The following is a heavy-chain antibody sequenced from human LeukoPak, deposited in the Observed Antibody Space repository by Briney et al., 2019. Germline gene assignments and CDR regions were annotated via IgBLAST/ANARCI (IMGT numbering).Heavy chain of an antibody. J-gene: IGHJ6*03. Sequence: GGSLRLSCAASGFTFSSYEMNWVRQAPGKGLEWVSYISSSGSTIYYADSVKGRFTISRDNAKNSLYLQMKSMRAEDTAVFYCARATYVWGSSLHYYYYMDVWGKGTTVTVSS. CDR3: ARATYVWGSSLHYYYYMDV. CDR1: GFTFSSYE. D-gene: IGHD3-16*01. V-gene: IGHV3-48*03. CDR2: ISSSGSTI.